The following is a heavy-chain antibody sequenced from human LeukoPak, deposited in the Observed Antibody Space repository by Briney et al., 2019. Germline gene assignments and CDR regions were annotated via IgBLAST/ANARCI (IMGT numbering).Heavy chain of an antibody. CDR2: IWYDGSNE. J-gene: IGHJ3*02. D-gene: IGHD4-17*01. CDR3: VRNTVTDDGFDI. V-gene: IGHV3-33*01. CDR1: GFTFSRYG. Sequence: GRSLRLSCAASGFTFSRYGMHWVRQAPGKGLEWVTVIWYDGSNENYADFVKGRFTISRDNSKNTLYLQMNSLRAEDTAVYYCVRNTVTDDGFDIWGQGQWSPSLQ.